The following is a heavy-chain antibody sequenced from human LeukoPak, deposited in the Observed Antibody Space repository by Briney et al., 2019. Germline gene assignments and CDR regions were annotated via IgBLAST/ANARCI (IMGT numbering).Heavy chain of an antibody. Sequence: SETLSLTCTVSGDSISTYYWSWIRQSPGKGLEWIGYIYYSGSTNYNPSLKSRVTISVDTSKNQFSLKLSSVTAADTAVYYCARSYSSSWYWYMDVWGKGTTVTVSS. CDR2: IYYSGST. CDR3: ARSYSSSWYWYMDV. J-gene: IGHJ6*03. CDR1: GDSISTYY. D-gene: IGHD6-13*01. V-gene: IGHV4-59*01.